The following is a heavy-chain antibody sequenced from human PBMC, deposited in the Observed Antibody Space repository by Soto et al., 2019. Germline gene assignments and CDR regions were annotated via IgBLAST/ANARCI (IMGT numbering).Heavy chain of an antibody. Sequence: EVQLLESGGGLVQPGGSLRLSCAASGFTFSSYAMSWVRQAPGKGLEWVSAISGSGGSTYYADSVKGRFTISRDNSKNTLYLHMNSLRAEDTAVYYCAKGGSGSYVFDYWGQGTLVTVSS. D-gene: IGHD1-26*01. CDR1: GFTFSSYA. CDR3: AKGGSGSYVFDY. CDR2: ISGSGGST. J-gene: IGHJ4*02. V-gene: IGHV3-23*01.